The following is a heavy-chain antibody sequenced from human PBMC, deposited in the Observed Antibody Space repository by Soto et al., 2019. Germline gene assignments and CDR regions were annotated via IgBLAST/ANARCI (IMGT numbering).Heavy chain of an antibody. Sequence: QVQLVQSGAEVKKPGSSVKVSCKASGGTFSTYAINWVRQAPGQGLEWMGGIIPIFGTANYAHKFQGRVTITADKSTSTAYMELNSLRSEDTAVYYCARDTAAAGRFDYWGQGTLVTVSS. CDR1: GGTFSTYA. CDR3: ARDTAAAGRFDY. J-gene: IGHJ4*02. D-gene: IGHD6-13*01. CDR2: IIPIFGTA. V-gene: IGHV1-69*06.